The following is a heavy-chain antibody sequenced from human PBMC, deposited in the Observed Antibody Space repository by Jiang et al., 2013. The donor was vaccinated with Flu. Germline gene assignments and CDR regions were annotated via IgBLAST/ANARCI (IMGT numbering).Heavy chain of an antibody. J-gene: IGHJ4*02. CDR3: ARIRGHYDSSGYYPYYFDY. Sequence: TLTLTCTFSGFSLSTSGMCVSWIRQPPGKALEWLALIDWDDDKYYSTSLKTRLTISKDTSKNQVVLTMTNMDPVDTATYYCARIRGHYDSSGYYPYYFDYWGQGTLVTVSS. V-gene: IGHV2-70*01. D-gene: IGHD3-22*01. CDR2: IDWDDDK. CDR1: GFSLSTSGMC.